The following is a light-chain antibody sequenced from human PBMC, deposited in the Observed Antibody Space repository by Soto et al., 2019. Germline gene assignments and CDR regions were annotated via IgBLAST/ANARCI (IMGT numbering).Light chain of an antibody. Sequence: QAVLTQPPSVSGAPGQRVTISCTGSSSNIGAGYEIHWYQQLPGTAPKLLIYGNSNRPSGVPDRFSGSKSGTSASLAITGLQAEDEADYYCQSYDTSLSTSGVFGGGTKL. CDR3: QSYDTSLSTSGV. CDR2: GNS. J-gene: IGLJ3*02. V-gene: IGLV1-40*01. CDR1: SSNIGAGYE.